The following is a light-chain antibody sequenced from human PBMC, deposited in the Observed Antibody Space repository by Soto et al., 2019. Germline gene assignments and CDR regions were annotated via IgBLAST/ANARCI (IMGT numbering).Light chain of an antibody. CDR3: QQYGSSPLT. J-gene: IGKJ2*01. CDR2: GAS. Sequence: EIVLTQSPGTLSLSPGERATLSCRASQSVSRSYLAGYQQKPGQAPRLLIYGASSRATGIPDRFSGSGSGTNFTLTISRLEPEDFAVYYCQQYGSSPLTFGQGTKLEIK. CDR1: QSVSRSY. V-gene: IGKV3-20*01.